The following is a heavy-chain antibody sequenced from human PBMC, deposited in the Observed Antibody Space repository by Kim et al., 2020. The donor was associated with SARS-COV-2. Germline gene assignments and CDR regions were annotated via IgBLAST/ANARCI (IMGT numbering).Heavy chain of an antibody. J-gene: IGHJ4*02. Sequence: YAEKFQGRVTMTRNISISTAYMELSSLTSEDTAVYYCVRRVAAGGTTLGYWGQGTLVTVSS. CDR3: VRRVAAGGTTLGY. D-gene: IGHD6-13*01. V-gene: IGHV1-8*01.